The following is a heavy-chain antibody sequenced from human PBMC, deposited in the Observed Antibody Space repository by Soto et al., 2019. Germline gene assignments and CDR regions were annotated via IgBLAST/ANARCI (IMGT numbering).Heavy chain of an antibody. CDR3: AKAIGSSGWYGDENGFVEKLYHYYGMDV. V-gene: IGHV3-23*01. CDR1: GFTFSSYA. CDR2: ISGSGGST. J-gene: IGHJ6*02. Sequence: RGSLRLSCAASGFTFSSYAMSWVRQAPGKGLEWVSAISGSGGSTYYADSVKGRFTISRDNSKNTLYLQMNSLRAEDTAVYYCAKAIGSSGWYGDENGFVEKLYHYYGMDVWCQAITVSGS. D-gene: IGHD6-19*01.